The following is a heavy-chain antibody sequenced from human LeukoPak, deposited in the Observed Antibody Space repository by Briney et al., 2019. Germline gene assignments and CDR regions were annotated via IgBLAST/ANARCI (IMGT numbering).Heavy chain of an antibody. CDR3: ANQSAGSAAWYSLHYDF. Sequence: PGGSLRLSCAASGFTFSNYGMNWVRQAPGRGLEWVSSVDGGGGGTYYADSVKGRFTISRDNSKDPLYLQMNGLRAEDTAVYFRANQSAGSAAWYSLHYDFWGQGTLVTVSS. J-gene: IGHJ4*02. CDR1: GFTFSNYG. D-gene: IGHD6-13*01. CDR2: VDGGGGGT. V-gene: IGHV3-23*01.